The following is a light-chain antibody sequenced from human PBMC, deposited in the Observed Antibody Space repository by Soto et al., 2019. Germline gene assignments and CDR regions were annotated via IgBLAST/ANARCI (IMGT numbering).Light chain of an antibody. CDR2: TNN. V-gene: IGLV1-47*01. J-gene: IGLJ1*01. CDR3: ASWDDSLKGQV. CDR1: SPNIGGNH. Sequence: QSVLTQPPSASGTPGQRVTISCSGSSPNIGGNHVYWYQQFPGTAPKLLIYTNNQRPSGVPDRFSGSKSGTSASLAISGLRSEDEADYFCASWDDSLKGQVFGAGTKVTVL.